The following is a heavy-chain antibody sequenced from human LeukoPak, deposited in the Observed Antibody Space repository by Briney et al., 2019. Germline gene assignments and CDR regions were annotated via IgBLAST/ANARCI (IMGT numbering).Heavy chain of an antibody. J-gene: IGHJ4*02. D-gene: IGHD5-18*01. CDR1: GYSFTSYW. Sequence: GESLKISCKGSGYSFTSYWIGWVRQMPGKGLEWMGIIYPGDSDTRYSPSFQGQVTISAHKSISTAYLQWSSLKASDTAMYYCARQSRSYGYDFDYWGQGTLVTVSS. CDR3: ARQSRSYGYDFDY. CDR2: IYPGDSDT. V-gene: IGHV5-51*01.